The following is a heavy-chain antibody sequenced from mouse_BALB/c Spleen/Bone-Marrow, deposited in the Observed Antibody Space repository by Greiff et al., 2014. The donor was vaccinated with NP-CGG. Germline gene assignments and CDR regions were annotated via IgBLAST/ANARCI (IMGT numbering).Heavy chain of an antibody. V-gene: IGHV1-26*01. D-gene: IGHD2-14*01. CDR1: GYTFTDYY. J-gene: IGHJ1*01. CDR2: INPINGDT. CDR3: AMGVRLYWYFDV. Sequence: EVQLQQSGPELVKPGASVKMSCKAPGYTFTDYYMKWVKQSHGKSLEWIGDINPINGDTFYNQKFKGKATLTADKSSSTVYMQLDSLTSEDSAICYCAMGVRLYWYFDVWGAGTTVTVSS.